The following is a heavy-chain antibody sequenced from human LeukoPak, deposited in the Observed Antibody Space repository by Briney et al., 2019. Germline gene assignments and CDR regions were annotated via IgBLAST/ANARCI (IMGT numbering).Heavy chain of an antibody. Sequence: GGSLRLSCIASGFIFSNHGMNWVRQTPGKGLEWISYISSTSTDIYYLDSVKGRFTISRDNAKNSLYLQMNSLRAEDTAVYYCAASGSYYGGYYFDYWGQGTLVTVSS. CDR3: AASGSYYGGYYFDY. CDR2: ISSTSTDI. V-gene: IGHV3-21*05. CDR1: GFIFSNHG. D-gene: IGHD1-26*01. J-gene: IGHJ4*02.